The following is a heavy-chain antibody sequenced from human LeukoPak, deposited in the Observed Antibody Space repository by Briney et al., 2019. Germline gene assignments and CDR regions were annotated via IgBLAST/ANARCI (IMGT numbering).Heavy chain of an antibody. CDR2: ISYDGSNK. J-gene: IGHJ6*02. CDR1: GFTFSSYG. CDR3: AKGPYSSGPFYYYGMDV. V-gene: IGHV3-30*18. D-gene: IGHD6-19*01. Sequence: GGSLRLSCAASGFTFSSYGMHWVRQAPGKGLEWVAVISYDGSNKYYADSVKGRFTISRDNSENTLYLQMNSLRAEDTAVYYCAKGPYSSGPFYYYGMDVWGQGTTVTVSS.